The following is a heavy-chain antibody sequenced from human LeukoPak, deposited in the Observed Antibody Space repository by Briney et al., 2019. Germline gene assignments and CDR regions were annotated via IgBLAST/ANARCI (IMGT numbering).Heavy chain of an antibody. CDR2: IYYSGST. D-gene: IGHD2-2*02. Sequence: SETLSPTCTVSGGSISSGGYYRSWIRQHPGKGLEWIGYIYYSGSTYYNPSLKSRVTISVDTSKNQFSLKLSSVTAADTAVYYCARQGMTCSSTSCYSFDYWGQGTLVTVSS. CDR3: ARQGMTCSSTSCYSFDY. V-gene: IGHV4-39*01. CDR1: GGSISSGGYY. J-gene: IGHJ4*02.